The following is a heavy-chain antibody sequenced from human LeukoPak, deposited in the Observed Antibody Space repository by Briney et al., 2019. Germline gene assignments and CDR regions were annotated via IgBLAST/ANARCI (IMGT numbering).Heavy chain of an antibody. Sequence: PGGSLRLSCKASGFTFNNYALHWVRQAPGKGLEYVSAISTDGGSTYYGNSVGGRFTISRDNSKNTLYLQMGSLRVEDMAVYYCAGALGWASSGPIDYWGQGTLVSVSS. V-gene: IGHV3-64*01. D-gene: IGHD3-22*01. J-gene: IGHJ4*02. CDR1: GFTFNNYA. CDR2: ISTDGGST. CDR3: AGALGWASSGPIDY.